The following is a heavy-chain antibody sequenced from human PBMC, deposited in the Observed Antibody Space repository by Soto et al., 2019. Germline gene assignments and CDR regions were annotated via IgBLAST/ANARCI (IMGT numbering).Heavy chain of an antibody. CDR2: IWYDGSNK. CDR3: ARATRDSSGYYYSYYGMDV. Sequence: QVQLVESGGGVVQPGRSLRLSCAASGFTFSSYGMHWVRQAPGKGLEWVAVIWYDGSNKYYADSVKGRFTISRDNSKNTLDLQRNSLRAEDTAVYYCARATRDSSGYYYSYYGMDVWGQGTTVTVSS. CDR1: GFTFSSYG. D-gene: IGHD3-22*01. J-gene: IGHJ6*02. V-gene: IGHV3-33*01.